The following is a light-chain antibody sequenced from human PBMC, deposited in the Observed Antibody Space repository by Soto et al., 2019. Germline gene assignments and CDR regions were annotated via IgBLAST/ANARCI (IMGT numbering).Light chain of an antibody. CDR2: SNN. Sequence: QSVLTQPPSASGTPGQRVTISCSGSSSNIGSNTVNWYQQLPGTAPKLLIYSNNQRPSGVPDRFSGSKSGTSASLAISGLQSEDEADYCCAAWDDSLNGGYVFGTGTKVTVL. CDR1: SSNIGSNT. V-gene: IGLV1-44*01. CDR3: AAWDDSLNGGYV. J-gene: IGLJ1*01.